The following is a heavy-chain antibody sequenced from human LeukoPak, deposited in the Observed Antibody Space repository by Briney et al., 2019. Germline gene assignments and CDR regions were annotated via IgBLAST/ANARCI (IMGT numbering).Heavy chain of an antibody. Sequence: RPSETLSLTCTVSGVSIRSSYYYWGWIRQPPGKGLEWIGSIYDSGSTYYNPSLKSRVTISVDTSKNQFSLKLSSVTAADTAVYYCARAAYGDYDLRSMGGAFDIWGQGTMVTVSS. CDR1: GVSIRSSYYY. CDR3: ARAAYGDYDLRSMGGAFDI. V-gene: IGHV4-39*07. CDR2: IYDSGST. D-gene: IGHD4-17*01. J-gene: IGHJ3*02.